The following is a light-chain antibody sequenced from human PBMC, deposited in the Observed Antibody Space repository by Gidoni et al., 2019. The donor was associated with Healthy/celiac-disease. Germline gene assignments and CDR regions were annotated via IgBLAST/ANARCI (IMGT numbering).Light chain of an antibody. V-gene: IGKV4-1*01. CDR3: QQYYSTPNT. CDR1: QSVLYSSNNKNY. Sequence: DIVMTQTPDSLAVSLGERATINCKSSQSVLYSSNNKNYLAWYQQKPGQTPKLLIYRASTRASGVPDRFSGSGSGTDFTITISSLQAEDVAVYYCQQYYSTPNTFGQGTKLEIK. J-gene: IGKJ2*01. CDR2: RAS.